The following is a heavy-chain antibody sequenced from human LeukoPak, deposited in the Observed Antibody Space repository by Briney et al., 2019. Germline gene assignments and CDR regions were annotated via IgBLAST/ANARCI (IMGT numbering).Heavy chain of an antibody. CDR3: ARVRKDYYYGSGRYYNRNWFDP. J-gene: IGHJ5*02. Sequence: ASVKVSCKASGYTFTSYGISWVRQAPGQGLEWMGWISAYNGNTNYAQKLQGRVTMTTDTSTSTAYMELRSLRSDDTAVYYCARVRKDYYYGSGRYYNRNWFDPWGQGTLVTVSS. CDR1: GYTFTSYG. D-gene: IGHD3-10*01. CDR2: ISAYNGNT. V-gene: IGHV1-18*01.